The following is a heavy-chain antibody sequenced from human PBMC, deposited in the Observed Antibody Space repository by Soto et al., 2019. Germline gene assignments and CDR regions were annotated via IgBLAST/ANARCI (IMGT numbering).Heavy chain of an antibody. CDR2: ISAYNGNT. V-gene: IGHV1-18*01. Sequence: QVQLVQSGAEVKKPGASVKDSCKASGYTFTSYGISWVRQAPGQGLEWMGWISAYNGNTNYAQKLQGRVTMTTDTATSTAYRELRSLRSDDTAVYYCASGRIAAHASFDYLGQGTLVTVSS. CDR3: ASGRIAAHASFDY. D-gene: IGHD6-6*01. J-gene: IGHJ4*02. CDR1: GYTFTSYG.